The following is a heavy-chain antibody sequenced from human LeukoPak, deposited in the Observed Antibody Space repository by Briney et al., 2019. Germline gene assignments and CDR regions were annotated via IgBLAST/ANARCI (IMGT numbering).Heavy chain of an antibody. D-gene: IGHD6-13*01. CDR3: AREGVRSSWYGGFDP. CDR2: IYTSGST. V-gene: IGHV4-4*07. CDR1: GGSISSYY. Sequence: SETLSLTCTVSGGSISSYYWSWIRQPAGKGLEWIGRIYTSGSTNYNPSLKSRVTMSVDTSKNQFSLKLGSVTAADTAVYYCAREGVRSSWYGGFDPWGQGTLVTVSS. J-gene: IGHJ5*02.